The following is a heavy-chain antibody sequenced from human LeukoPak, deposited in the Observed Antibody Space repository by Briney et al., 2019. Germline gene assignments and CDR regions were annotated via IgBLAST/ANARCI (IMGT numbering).Heavy chain of an antibody. CDR3: ARLRYYDSSGYLEGADDAFDI. CDR2: INHSGST. D-gene: IGHD3-22*01. CDR1: GGSFRGYY. J-gene: IGHJ3*02. V-gene: IGHV4-34*01. Sequence: SETLSLTCAVCGGSFRGYYWSWVRQPPGKGLEWVGEINHSGSTNYNPALKMRVTISVDTSKNRFSLTLSSVAAADTAVYYCARLRYYDSSGYLEGADDAFDIWGQGTMVTVSS.